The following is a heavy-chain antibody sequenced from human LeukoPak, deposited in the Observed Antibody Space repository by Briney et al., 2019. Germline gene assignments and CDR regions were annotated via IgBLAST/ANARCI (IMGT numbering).Heavy chain of an antibody. J-gene: IGHJ3*02. V-gene: IGHV3-48*03. D-gene: IGHD3-10*01. CDR1: GFTFSSYE. CDR2: ISRSGNTI. CDR3: ARVGLRFPFDI. Sequence: GGTLRLSCAASGFTFSSYEMNWVRQAPGKGLEWVSYISRSGNTIDYEDSVKGRFTISRDNAKNSLYLKMNSLRAEDTAVYYCARVGLRFPFDIWGRGTMVTVSS.